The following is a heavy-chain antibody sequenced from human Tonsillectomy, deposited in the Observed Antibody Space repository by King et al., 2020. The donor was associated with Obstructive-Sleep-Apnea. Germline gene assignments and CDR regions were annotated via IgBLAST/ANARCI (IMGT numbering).Heavy chain of an antibody. CDR2: ISADNGNT. V-gene: IGHV1-18*01. D-gene: IGHD5-12*01. J-gene: IGHJ4*02. Sequence: QLVQSGTEVKKPGASVKVSCKASGYIFITYGFSWVRQAPGQGLEWMGWISADNGNTNYAQKLQGRVTMTTDTSTSTAYMELRSLRSDDTSVYYCARDRATMFDYWGQGTLVTVSS. CDR1: GYIFITYG. CDR3: ARDRATMFDY.